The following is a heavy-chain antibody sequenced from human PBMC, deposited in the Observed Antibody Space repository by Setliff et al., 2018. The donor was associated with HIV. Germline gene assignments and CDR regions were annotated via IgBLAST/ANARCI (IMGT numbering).Heavy chain of an antibody. Sequence: ASVKVSCKASGYNFTSHDINWVRQAPGQGLEWMGWMNPKSGNAGYARKFQGRVTMTRKTSISTAYMELRSLRSDDTAVYYCARGYCSSTSCYGIYYFDNWGQGTPVTVSS. V-gene: IGHV1-8*01. J-gene: IGHJ4*02. CDR3: ARGYCSSTSCYGIYYFDN. D-gene: IGHD2-2*01. CDR2: MNPKSGNA. CDR1: GYNFTSHD.